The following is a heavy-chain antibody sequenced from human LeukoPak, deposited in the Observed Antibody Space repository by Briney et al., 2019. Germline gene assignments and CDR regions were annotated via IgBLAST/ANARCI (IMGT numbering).Heavy chain of an antibody. CDR3: ARPLPEYYYGMDV. V-gene: IGHV5-51*01. Sequence: GESLKISCEASGYSFTSYWIGWVRQMPGKGLEWMGIIYPGDSDTRYSPSFQGQVTISADKSISTAYLQWSSLKASDTAMYYCARPLPEYYYGMDVWGQGTTVTVSS. CDR2: IYPGDSDT. CDR1: GYSFTSYW. J-gene: IGHJ6*02. D-gene: IGHD2-15*01.